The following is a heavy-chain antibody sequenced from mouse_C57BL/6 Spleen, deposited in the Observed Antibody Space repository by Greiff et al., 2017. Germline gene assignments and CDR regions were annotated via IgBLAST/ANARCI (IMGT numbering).Heavy chain of an antibody. V-gene: IGHV1-72*01. Sequence: SGAELVKPGASVKLSCKASGYTFTSYWMHWVKQRPGRGLEWIGRIDPNSGGTKYNEKFKSKATLTVDKPSSTAYMQLSSLTSEDSAVYYCARGDNYRFAYWGQGTLVTVSA. CDR2: IDPNSGGT. CDR1: GYTFTSYW. J-gene: IGHJ3*01. CDR3: ARGDNYRFAY. D-gene: IGHD1-3*01.